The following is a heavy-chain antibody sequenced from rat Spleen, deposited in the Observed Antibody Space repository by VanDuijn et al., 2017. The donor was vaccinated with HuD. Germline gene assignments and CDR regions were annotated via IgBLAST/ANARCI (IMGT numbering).Heavy chain of an antibody. D-gene: IGHD1-1*01. J-gene: IGHJ1*01. CDR3: ARHSVDWYFDF. CDR1: GFTFNNYW. V-gene: IGHV5-29*01. Sequence: EVQLVESGGGLVQPGRSLKLSCVASGFTFNNYWMTWIRQAPKKGLEWVATISYDGSSTYYRDSVKGRFTISRENAKDILYLQMDSLRSEDTATYYCARHSVDWYFDFWGPGTMVTVSS. CDR2: ISYDGSST.